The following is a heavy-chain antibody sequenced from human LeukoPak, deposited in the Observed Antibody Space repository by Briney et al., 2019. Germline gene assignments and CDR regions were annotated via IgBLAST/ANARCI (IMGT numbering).Heavy chain of an antibody. Sequence: SETLSLTCTVSGGSISSGNYIWSWIRQPAGKGLEWIGHIYTGGSTNYNPSLKSRVTISVDTSKNQFSLNLSSMTAADTAVYYCSRDSLYNFWSGYYHTTYYFDYWGQGTLVTVSS. V-gene: IGHV4-61*09. CDR2: IYTGGST. CDR3: SRDSLYNFWSGYYHTTYYFDY. D-gene: IGHD3-3*01. J-gene: IGHJ4*02. CDR1: GGSISSGNYI.